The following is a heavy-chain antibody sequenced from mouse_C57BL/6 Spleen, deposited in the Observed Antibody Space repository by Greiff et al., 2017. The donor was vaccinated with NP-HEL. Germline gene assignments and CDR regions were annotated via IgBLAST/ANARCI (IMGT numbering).Heavy chain of an antibody. CDR3: ARSPSITTVVASFDY. Sequence: VQLQQSGAELARPGASVKLSCKASGYTFTSYGISWVKQRTGQGLEWIGEIYPRSGNTYYNEKFKGKATLTADKSSSTAYMELRSLTSDDSAVYFCARSPSITTVVASFDYWGQGTTLTVSS. CDR1: GYTFTSYG. J-gene: IGHJ2*01. D-gene: IGHD1-1*01. V-gene: IGHV1-81*01. CDR2: IYPRSGNT.